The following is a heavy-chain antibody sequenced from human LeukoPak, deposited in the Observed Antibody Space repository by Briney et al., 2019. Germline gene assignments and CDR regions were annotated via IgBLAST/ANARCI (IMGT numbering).Heavy chain of an antibody. CDR3: ARDIGTRQGPFDS. V-gene: IGHV1-18*01. Sequence: ASVKVSCKTSGYSFLTYGISWVRQAPGQGLEWVGWISPYSGNTNYAPKLQGRVTLTTDTSTSTAYMELRSLKSDDTALYSRARDIGTRQGPFDSWGQGTLVIVSS. CDR2: ISPYSGNT. J-gene: IGHJ4*02. CDR1: GYSFLTYG. D-gene: IGHD6-6*01.